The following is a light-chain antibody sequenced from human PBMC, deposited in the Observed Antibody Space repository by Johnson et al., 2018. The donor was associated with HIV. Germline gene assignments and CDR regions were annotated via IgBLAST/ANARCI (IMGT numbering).Light chain of an antibody. CDR1: SSNIGINY. J-gene: IGLJ1*01. CDR3: GTWDTSLSAGV. CDR2: DNN. V-gene: IGLV1-51*01. Sequence: QSVLTQPPSVSAAPGQKVTISCSGSSSNIGINYVSWYQQVPGTAPKLLIYDNNKRPSGIPDRFSGSKSGTSATLGITGLQTGDEAYYYCGTWDTSLSAGVFGTGTRVTVL.